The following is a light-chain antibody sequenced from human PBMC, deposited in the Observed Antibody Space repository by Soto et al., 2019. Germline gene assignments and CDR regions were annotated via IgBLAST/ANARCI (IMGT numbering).Light chain of an antibody. Sequence: EIVMTQSPATLSVSPGERATLSCRASQSVSSNLAWYQQKPGQAPRLLIYGASTRATGIPVRFSGSGSGTEFTLTISSLQSEDFALYYCQQYNNWPPGTFGQGTKVDIK. CDR1: QSVSSN. CDR3: QQYNNWPPGT. V-gene: IGKV3-15*01. CDR2: GAS. J-gene: IGKJ1*01.